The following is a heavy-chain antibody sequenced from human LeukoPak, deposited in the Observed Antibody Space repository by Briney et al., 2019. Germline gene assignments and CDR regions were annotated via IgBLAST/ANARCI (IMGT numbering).Heavy chain of an antibody. J-gene: IGHJ6*03. CDR2: IYPGDSDT. D-gene: IGHD2-15*01. V-gene: IGHV5-51*01. CDR3: ARLPGGSGYYYYMDV. CDR1: GYSFTSYW. Sequence: GESLKISCKGSGYSFTSYWIGWVRQMPGKGLEWMGIIYPGDSDTRYSPSFQGQVTISADKSISTAYLQWSSLKASDTAMYYCARLPGGSGYYYYMDVWGKGTTVTISS.